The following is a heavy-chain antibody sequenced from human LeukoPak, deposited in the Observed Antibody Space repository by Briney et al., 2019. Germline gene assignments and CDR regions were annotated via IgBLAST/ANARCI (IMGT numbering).Heavy chain of an antibody. J-gene: IGHJ4*02. Sequence: GGSLRLSCAASGFTFSSFGMHWVRQAPGKGLEWVAFIRFDGSKKYYVDSVKGRFTISRDNSKNTLYLQMNSLRPKDTAVYYCARRYSNYFFDYWGQGTLVTVSS. V-gene: IGHV3-30*02. D-gene: IGHD4-11*01. CDR3: ARRYSNYFFDY. CDR2: IRFDGSKK. CDR1: GFTFSSFG.